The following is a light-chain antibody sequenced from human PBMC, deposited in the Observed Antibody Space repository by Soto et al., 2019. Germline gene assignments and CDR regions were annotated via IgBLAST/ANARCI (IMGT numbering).Light chain of an antibody. CDR3: SSYTSSSTLVV. CDR1: SSDVGGFNY. J-gene: IGLJ2*01. Sequence: QSALTQPASGSGSPGQSITISCTGTSSDVGGFNYVSWYQQHPGKAPKLMIYDVSNRPSGVSNRVSGSKSGNTASLTISGLQAEDEADYYCSSYTSSSTLVVFGGGTKLTVL. V-gene: IGLV2-14*01. CDR2: DVS.